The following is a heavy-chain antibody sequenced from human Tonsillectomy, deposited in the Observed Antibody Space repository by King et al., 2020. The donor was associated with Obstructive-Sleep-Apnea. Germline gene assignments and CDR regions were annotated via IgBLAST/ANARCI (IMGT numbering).Heavy chain of an antibody. J-gene: IGHJ4*02. CDR1: GGSFSGYY. CDR3: ARGTTHSNDPFVG. CDR2: INHSGST. D-gene: IGHD4-11*01. V-gene: IGHV4-34*01. Sequence: VQLQQWGAGLLKPSETLSLTCAVYGGSFSGYYWSWIRQPPGKGLEWIGEINHSGSTNYNQSLKSRVTISVDTSKNHFSLKLSSVTAADTAVYYCARGTTHSNDPFVGGGQGTLVTVSS.